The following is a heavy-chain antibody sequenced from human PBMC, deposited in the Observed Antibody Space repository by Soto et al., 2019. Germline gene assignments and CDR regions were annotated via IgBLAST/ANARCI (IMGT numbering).Heavy chain of an antibody. V-gene: IGHV4-59*07. CDR3: ARVSYDLVYYFDF. D-gene: IGHD3-16*01. CDR1: GGSISTYY. CDR2: VYYNGFT. Sequence: QVQLRESGPGLVKPSDTLSLICTVSGGSISTYYWSWIRQPPGKGLEWIASVYYNGFTNYNPSLMWRVTMAVDTFRNQFSLRLNSVTAADTAMYYCARVSYDLVYYFDFWGQGTLVTVSS. J-gene: IGHJ4*02.